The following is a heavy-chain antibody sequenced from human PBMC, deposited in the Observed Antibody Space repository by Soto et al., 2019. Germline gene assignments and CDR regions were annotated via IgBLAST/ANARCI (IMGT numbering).Heavy chain of an antibody. Sequence: SETLSLTCTVSGGSISTFYWSWIRQPPGKGLEWIGYISTSGSTNYNPSLKSRVTISVDTSRNQFSVKLSSVTAADTAVYYCARLAYCTNAVCYPPPYRLINSWGQGTLVTVSS. D-gene: IGHD2-8*01. V-gene: IGHV4-4*08. J-gene: IGHJ4*02. CDR3: ARLAYCTNAVCYPPPYRLINS. CDR1: GGSISTFY. CDR2: ISTSGST.